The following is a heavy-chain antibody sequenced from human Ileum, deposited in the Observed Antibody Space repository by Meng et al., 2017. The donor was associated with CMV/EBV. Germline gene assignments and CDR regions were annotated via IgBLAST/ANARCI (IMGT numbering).Heavy chain of an antibody. Sequence: GRFTISRDNSNNTLSLQMNSLRAEDTAVYYCANLYSSSPAWGQGTLVTVSS. V-gene: IGHV3-33*06. CDR3: ANLYSSSPA. D-gene: IGHD6-13*01. J-gene: IGHJ5*02.